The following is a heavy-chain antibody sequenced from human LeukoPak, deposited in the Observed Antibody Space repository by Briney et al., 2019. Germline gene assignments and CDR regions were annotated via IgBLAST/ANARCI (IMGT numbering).Heavy chain of an antibody. D-gene: IGHD1-14*01. J-gene: IGHJ4*02. CDR1: GFTFSSYW. CDR3: ARVGREPNGGFDY. Sequence: GSLRLSCAASGFTFSSYWMSWIRQPPGKGLEWIGEINHSGSTNYNPSLKSRVTISVDTSKNQFSLKLSSVTAADTAVYYCARVGREPNGGFDYWGQGTLVTVSS. V-gene: IGHV4-34*01. CDR2: INHSGST.